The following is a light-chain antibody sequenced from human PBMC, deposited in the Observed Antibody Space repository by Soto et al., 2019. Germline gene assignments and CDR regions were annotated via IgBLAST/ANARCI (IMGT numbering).Light chain of an antibody. Sequence: DIQMTQSPSSLFASVGDRVTITCRASQGIRNNLGWYQQKPGKAPKRLIYGTSNLQTGVPSRFSGSGSGTDFTLTISCLQSEDFATYYCQQYYSYPSTFGQGTKVEIK. CDR3: QQYYSYPST. CDR2: GTS. V-gene: IGKV1-17*01. CDR1: QGIRNN. J-gene: IGKJ1*01.